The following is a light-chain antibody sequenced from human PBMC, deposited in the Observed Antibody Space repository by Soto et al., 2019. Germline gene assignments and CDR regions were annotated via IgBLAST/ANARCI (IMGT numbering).Light chain of an antibody. CDR2: GAS. CDR1: QSVSSSY. Sequence: EIVLTQSPGTLSLSPGERATLSCRASQSVSSSYLAWYQQKPGQAPRLLIYGASSRATGIPDRFSGSGSGTDFTITISKLYPQDFAVYYCQQYVSSPAFTVAPGTKVDI. V-gene: IGKV3-20*01. CDR3: QQYVSSPAFT. J-gene: IGKJ3*01.